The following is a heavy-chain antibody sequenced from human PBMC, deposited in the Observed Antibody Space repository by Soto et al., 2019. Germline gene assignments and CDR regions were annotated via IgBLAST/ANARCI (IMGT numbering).Heavy chain of an antibody. CDR3: ARDRPIGSSSSKVRSWFDP. D-gene: IGHD6-6*01. Sequence: QVQLVESGGGVVQPGRSPRLSCAASGFTFSSYGMHWVRQAPGKGLEWVAVIWYDGSNKYYADSVKGRFTISRDNSKNTLYLQMNSLRAEDTAVYYCARDRPIGSSSSKVRSWFDPWGQGTLVTVSS. J-gene: IGHJ5*02. V-gene: IGHV3-33*01. CDR1: GFTFSSYG. CDR2: IWYDGSNK.